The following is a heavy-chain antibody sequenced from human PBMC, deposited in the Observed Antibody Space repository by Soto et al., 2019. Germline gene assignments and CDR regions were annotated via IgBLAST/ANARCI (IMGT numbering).Heavy chain of an antibody. Sequence: PAESLRLSCAASGFTFSTYSMNWVRQPQEKGLELVSYISSSSTIYYAASVKGRFTTAKDNAKNSLYLQMNSLRAEDTAVYYCGSGKGRSPLDYWGQGTLVTVSS. CDR2: ISSSSTI. CDR1: GFTFSTYS. V-gene: IGHV3-48*01. D-gene: IGHD2-15*01. CDR3: GSGKGRSPLDY. J-gene: IGHJ4*02.